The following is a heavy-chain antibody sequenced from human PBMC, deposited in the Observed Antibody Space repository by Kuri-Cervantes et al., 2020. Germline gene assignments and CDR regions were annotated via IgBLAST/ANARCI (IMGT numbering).Heavy chain of an antibody. J-gene: IGHJ4*02. CDR1: GFTVSSNY. D-gene: IGHD3-22*01. CDR2: IYSGGST. CDR3: AREPGSGYFFDY. V-gene: IGHV3-66*01. Sequence: GGSLRLSCAVSGFTVSSNYMSWVRQAPGKGLEWVSVIYSGGSTYYADSVKGRFTISRDNSKNTLYLQMNSLRAEDTAVYYCAREPGSGYFFDYWGQGTLVTVSS.